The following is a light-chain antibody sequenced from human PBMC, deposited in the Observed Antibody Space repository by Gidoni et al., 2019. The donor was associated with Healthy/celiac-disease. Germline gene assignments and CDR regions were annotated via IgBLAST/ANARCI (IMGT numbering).Light chain of an antibody. CDR1: SSDVGGYNY. CDR3: SSYTSSSTPFYV. CDR2: EVS. V-gene: IGLV2-14*01. J-gene: IGLJ1*01. Sequence: SALTQPASVSGSPGQSIPISCTGTSSDVGGYNYVSWYQQHPGKAPKLMIYEVSNRPSGVPDRFSGSKSGNTASLTISGLQAEDEADYYCSSYTSSSTPFYVFGTGTKVTVL.